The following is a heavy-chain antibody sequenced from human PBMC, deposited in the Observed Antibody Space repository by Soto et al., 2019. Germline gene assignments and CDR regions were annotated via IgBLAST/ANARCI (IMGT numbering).Heavy chain of an antibody. V-gene: IGHV6-1*01. CDR1: GDSVSSNSAA. CDR2: TYYRSKWDN. Sequence: SQTLSLTCVISGDSVSSNSAAWNWIRQSPSRGLEWLGRTYYRSKWDNDYAVSVKSRITINPDTSKNQFFLQLNSVTPEDTAVYSCAREMRAAAGSINWFDPWGQGTLVTVSS. J-gene: IGHJ5*02. CDR3: AREMRAAAGSINWFDP. D-gene: IGHD6-13*01.